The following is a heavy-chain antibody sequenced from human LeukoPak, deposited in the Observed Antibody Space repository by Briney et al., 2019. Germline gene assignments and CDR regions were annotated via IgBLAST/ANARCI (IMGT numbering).Heavy chain of an antibody. D-gene: IGHD3-3*01. CDR3: ARERDVVVVPGTILGYYFDY. Sequence: SVKVSCKASGGTFGSYTISWVRQAPGQGLEWMGGIIPLFGTTKYAQKFQGRVTVTADESTGTAYIELNSLMSEDTAVYYCARERDVVVVPGTILGYYFDYWGQGTLVTVSS. CDR2: IIPLFGTT. J-gene: IGHJ4*02. CDR1: GGTFGSYT. V-gene: IGHV1-69*13.